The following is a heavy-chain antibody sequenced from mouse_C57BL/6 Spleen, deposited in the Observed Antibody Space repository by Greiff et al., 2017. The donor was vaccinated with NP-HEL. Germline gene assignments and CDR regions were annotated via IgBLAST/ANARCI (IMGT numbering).Heavy chain of an antibody. Sequence: QVQLQQSGPGLVQPSQSLSITCTVSGFSLTSYGVHWVRQSPGKGLEWLGVIWRGGSTDSNAAFMSRLSITKDNSKSQVFFKMNSLQADDTAIYYCAKTGYENYAMDYWGQGTSVTVSS. CDR3: AKTGYENYAMDY. D-gene: IGHD2-14*01. CDR1: GFSLTSYG. CDR2: IWRGGST. J-gene: IGHJ4*01. V-gene: IGHV2-5*01.